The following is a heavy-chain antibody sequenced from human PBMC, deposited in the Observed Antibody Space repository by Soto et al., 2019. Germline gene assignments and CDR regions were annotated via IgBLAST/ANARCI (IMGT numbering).Heavy chain of an antibody. CDR1: GFTFSSYS. CDR3: ARDPHSSSRYYYYYGMDV. J-gene: IGHJ6*02. Sequence: EVQLVESGGGLVQPGGSLRLSCAASGFTFSSYSMNWVRQAPGKGLEWVSYISSSSSTIYYADSVKGRFTISRDNAKNSLYLQMNSLRDEDTAVYYYARDPHSSSRYYYYYGMDVWGQGTTVTVSS. D-gene: IGHD6-6*01. CDR2: ISSSSSTI. V-gene: IGHV3-48*02.